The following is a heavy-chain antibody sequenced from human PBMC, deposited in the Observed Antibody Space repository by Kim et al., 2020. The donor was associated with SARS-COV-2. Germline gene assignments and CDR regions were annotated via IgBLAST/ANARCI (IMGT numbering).Heavy chain of an antibody. V-gene: IGHV3-33*05. CDR2: ISYDGSNK. Sequence: GGSLRLSCAASGFTFSSYGMHWVRQAPGKGLEWVAVISYDGSNKYYADSVKGRFTISRDNSKNTLYLQMNSLRAEDTAVYYCARGTYWFDPWGQGTLVTVSS. J-gene: IGHJ5*02. CDR3: ARGTYWFDP. CDR1: GFTFSSYG. D-gene: IGHD1-1*01.